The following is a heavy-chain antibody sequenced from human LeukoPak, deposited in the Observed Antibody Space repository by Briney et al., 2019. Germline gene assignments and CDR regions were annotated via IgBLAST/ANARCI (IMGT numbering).Heavy chain of an antibody. Sequence: SETLSLTCAVYGGSFSGYYWSWIRQPPGKGLEWIGEINHSGSTNYNPSLKSRVTMSVDTSKNRFSLKLSSVTAADTAVYYCARLAGPSSSLYYFDYWGQGTLVTVSS. J-gene: IGHJ4*02. CDR1: GGSFSGYY. V-gene: IGHV4-34*01. CDR3: ARLAGPSSSLYYFDY. D-gene: IGHD6-13*01. CDR2: INHSGST.